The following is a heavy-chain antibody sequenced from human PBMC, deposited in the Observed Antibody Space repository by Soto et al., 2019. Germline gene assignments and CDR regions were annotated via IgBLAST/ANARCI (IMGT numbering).Heavy chain of an antibody. CDR2: IYYSGST. Sequence: SETLSLTCTVSGGSISSYYWSWIRQPPGKGLECIGYIYYSGSTNYNPSLKSRVTISVDTSKNQFSLKLSSVTAADTAVYYCAREGIGAGTFPSRWFDPWGQGTLVTVSS. CDR3: AREGIGAGTFPSRWFDP. J-gene: IGHJ5*02. V-gene: IGHV4-59*01. D-gene: IGHD6-13*01. CDR1: GGSISSYY.